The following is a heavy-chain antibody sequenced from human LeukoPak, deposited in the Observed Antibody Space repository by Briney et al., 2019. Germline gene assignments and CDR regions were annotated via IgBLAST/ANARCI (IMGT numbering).Heavy chain of an antibody. V-gene: IGHV3-23*01. CDR2: VSGSGGSA. J-gene: IGHJ6*03. D-gene: IGHD3-16*02. CDR1: GFTFRDHD. CDR3: AKGGNYQYVWGSYRSNYYYYYMDV. Sequence: GGSLRLSCAASGFTFRDHDMSWVRQAPGKGLEWVSSVSGSGGSAYYADSVRGRFTIPRDHSTSTPYLQMNSLRAEDTAVYYCAKGGNYQYVWGSYRSNYYYYYMDVWGKGTTVTVSS.